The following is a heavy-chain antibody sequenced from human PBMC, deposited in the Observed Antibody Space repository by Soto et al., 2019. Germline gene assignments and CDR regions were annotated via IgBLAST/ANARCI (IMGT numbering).Heavy chain of an antibody. Sequence: EVPLVESGGGLVQPGGSLRLSCAASGFTVSSNHMSWVRQAPGKGLEWGSVIYSGGSTYYADSVKGRFTISRDNSKRTLYLQMVSRRAEDTAVYYCARSGPYGDYVFWGQGTLVTVSS. CDR3: ARSGPYGDYVF. D-gene: IGHD4-17*01. V-gene: IGHV3-66*01. CDR2: IYSGGST. CDR1: GFTVSSNH. J-gene: IGHJ4*02.